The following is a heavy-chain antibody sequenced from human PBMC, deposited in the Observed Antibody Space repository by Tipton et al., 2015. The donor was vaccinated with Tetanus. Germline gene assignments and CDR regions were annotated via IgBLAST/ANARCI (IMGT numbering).Heavy chain of an antibody. CDR2: IYYTVHN. Sequence: LRLSCSVSGASINAGGYLWTWVRQQPGKGLEWIGNIYYTVHNSYNPSLGSRVSISVDTGANQFSLNLSSVTAADTAVYYCARANYYDVLTGSLFYYGLNVWGRGTTVTVSS. V-gene: IGHV4-31*03. CDR1: GASINAGGYL. J-gene: IGHJ6*02. D-gene: IGHD3-9*01. CDR3: ARANYYDVLTGSLFYYGLNV.